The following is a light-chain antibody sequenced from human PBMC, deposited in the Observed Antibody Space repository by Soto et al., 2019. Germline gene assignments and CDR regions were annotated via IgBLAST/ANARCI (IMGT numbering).Light chain of an antibody. CDR3: QQRSNWPPWT. V-gene: IGKV3D-20*02. Sequence: EIVLKQSPGTLSLSPGERATLSCRASQSVSSMSLAWYQQKSGQAPRLLIFGTSSRATGIPARFSGSGSGTDFTLTISSLEPEDFAVYYCQQRSNWPPWTFGQGTKVDIK. CDR1: QSVSSMS. CDR2: GTS. J-gene: IGKJ1*01.